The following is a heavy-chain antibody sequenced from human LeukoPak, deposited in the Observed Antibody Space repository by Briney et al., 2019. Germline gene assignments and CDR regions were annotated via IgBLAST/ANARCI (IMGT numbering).Heavy chain of an antibody. Sequence: SETLSLICNVSGDSVRSGSWSWIRQSPGKGLEWIGFIQDTGITDYNPSLKSRLLMSLDTSKNQFSLNLRSVTAADTAVYYCAGRGHRYSRDWGQGILVTISS. CDR3: AGRGHRYSRD. J-gene: IGHJ1*01. D-gene: IGHD2-15*01. CDR2: IQDTGIT. V-gene: IGHV4-4*09. CDR1: GDSVRSGS.